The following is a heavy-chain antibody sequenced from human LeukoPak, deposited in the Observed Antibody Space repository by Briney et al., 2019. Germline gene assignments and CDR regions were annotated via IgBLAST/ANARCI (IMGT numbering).Heavy chain of an antibody. D-gene: IGHD6-13*01. J-gene: IGHJ4*02. V-gene: IGHV3-30-3*01. Sequence: GGSLRLSCAVSGFTFSSYAMHWIRQAPGKGLEWVAVISYDGSNKYYADSVKGRFTISRDNSKNTLYLQMNSLRAEDTAVYYCAREEAGGHSAAAAYFDYWGQGTLVTVSS. CDR3: AREEAGGHSAAAAYFDY. CDR2: ISYDGSNK. CDR1: GFTFSSYA.